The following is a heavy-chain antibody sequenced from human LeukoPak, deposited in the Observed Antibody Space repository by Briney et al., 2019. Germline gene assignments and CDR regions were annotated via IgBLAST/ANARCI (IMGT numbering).Heavy chain of an antibody. CDR1: GYTFTSYD. V-gene: IGHV1-8*01. CDR3: ARKVHGDYIFDY. CDR2: MNPNSGNT. D-gene: IGHD4-17*01. Sequence: ASVKVSCKASGYTFTSYDINWVRQATGQGLEWMGWMNPNSGNTGYTQKFQARVTMTRNTSISTAYLELSSLRSEDTAVYYCARKVHGDYIFDYWGQGTLVTLSS. J-gene: IGHJ4*02.